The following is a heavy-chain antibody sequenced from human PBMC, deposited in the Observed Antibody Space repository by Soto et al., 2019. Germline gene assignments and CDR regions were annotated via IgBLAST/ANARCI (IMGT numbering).Heavy chain of an antibody. CDR3: ARDVGYGLIDY. Sequence: ASVKVSCKASGYTFTSYAMHWVRQAPGQRLEWMGWINGYNGNTNYAQKLQGRVTMTTDTSTSTAYMELRSLRSDDTAVYYCARDVGYGLIDYWGQGTLVTVSS. CDR1: GYTFTSYA. V-gene: IGHV1-18*01. CDR2: INGYNGNT. D-gene: IGHD5-18*01. J-gene: IGHJ4*02.